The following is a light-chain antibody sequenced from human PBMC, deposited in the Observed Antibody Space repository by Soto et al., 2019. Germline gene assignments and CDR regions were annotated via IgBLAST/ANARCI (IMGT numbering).Light chain of an antibody. CDR2: DAS. V-gene: IGKV1-33*01. CDR1: QDISNY. CDR3: QQYYSFPRT. J-gene: IGKJ1*01. Sequence: DIQMTQSPSFLSASVGDRVTITCQASQDISNYLNWYQQKPGKAPKLLIYDASNVETGVPSRFSGSGSGTDFTLTISCLQSEDFATYYCQQYYSFPRTFGQGTKVDIK.